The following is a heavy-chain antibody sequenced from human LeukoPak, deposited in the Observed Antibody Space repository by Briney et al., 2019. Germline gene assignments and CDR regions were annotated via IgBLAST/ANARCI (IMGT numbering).Heavy chain of an antibody. CDR2: ISWNRGSI. Sequence: PGGSLRPSCAASGFTFDDYAMHWVRQAPGKGLEWGSGISWNRGSIGYADSVKGRFTISRDNAKMSLYLQMNSLRAEDTALYYCAKGYCSGISCHADYWGQGTLVTASS. J-gene: IGHJ4*02. CDR1: GFTFDDYA. V-gene: IGHV3-9*01. D-gene: IGHD2-2*01. CDR3: AKGYCSGISCHADY.